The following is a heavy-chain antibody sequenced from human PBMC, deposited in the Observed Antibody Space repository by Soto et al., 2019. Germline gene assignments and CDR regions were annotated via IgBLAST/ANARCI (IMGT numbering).Heavy chain of an antibody. D-gene: IGHD4-17*01. CDR2: IYISGSS. CDR3: ARLFTVTTDYYFGMDV. Sequence: PSETLSLTCTVSGGSISGSYCSWVRQPAGKGLEWIGRIYISGSSNYNPPLNSRLTMSLDTSKNQFSLKLRSVTAADTAIYYCARLFTVTTDYYFGMDVWGQGTTVTVSS. V-gene: IGHV4-4*07. J-gene: IGHJ6*02. CDR1: GGSISGSY.